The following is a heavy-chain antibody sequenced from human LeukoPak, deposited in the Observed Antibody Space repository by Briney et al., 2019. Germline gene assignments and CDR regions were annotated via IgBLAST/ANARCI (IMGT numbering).Heavy chain of an antibody. CDR2: TYYRSRWIY. J-gene: IGHJ4*02. V-gene: IGHV6-1*01. CDR1: GDSVSNDNAV. D-gene: IGHD2-8*01. CDR3: ARGKMGSGFDR. Sequence: SQTLSLTCAISGDSVSNDNAVWNWIRQSPSRGLERLGRTYYRSRWIYDYAVSVKGRMTINPDTSKNQFSLQLSSLAPEDTALYYCARGKMGSGFDRWGQGTLVTVSS.